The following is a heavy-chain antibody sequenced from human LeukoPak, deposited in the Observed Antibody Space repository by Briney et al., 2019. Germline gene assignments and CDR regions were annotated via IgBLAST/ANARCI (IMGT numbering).Heavy chain of an antibody. CDR2: ISGSGGST. D-gene: IGHD2-15*01. CDR3: AKVLRIVVVVADGSYFDY. J-gene: IGHJ4*02. CDR1: GFTFSSYA. Sequence: GGSLRLSCAASGFTFSSYAMSWVRQAPGKRLEWVSAISGSGGSTYYADSVKGRFTISRDNSKNTLYLQMNSLRAEDTAVYYCAKVLRIVVVVADGSYFDYWGQGTLVTVSS. V-gene: IGHV3-23*01.